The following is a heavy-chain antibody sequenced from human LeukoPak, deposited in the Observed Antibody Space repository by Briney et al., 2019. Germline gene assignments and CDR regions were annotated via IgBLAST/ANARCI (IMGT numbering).Heavy chain of an antibody. D-gene: IGHD2-2*01. CDR3: VKDRCDRTTCPEV. CDR2: ISGSGGST. CDR1: GFTFSTYA. J-gene: IGHJ4*02. V-gene: IGHV3-23*01. Sequence: GGSLRLSCTASGFTFSTYAMSWVRQAPGEGLEWVSGISGSGGSTYYTDSVKGRFTISRDNSKNTLHLQMSSLGAEDTALYYCVKDRCDRTTCPEVWGQGTLVTVSS.